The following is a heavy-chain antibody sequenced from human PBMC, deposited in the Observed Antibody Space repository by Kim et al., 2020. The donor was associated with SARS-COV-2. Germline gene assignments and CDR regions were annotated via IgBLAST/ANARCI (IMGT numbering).Heavy chain of an antibody. Sequence: TYYDDSVKGRFTIHRDNSRNTLYLQLNSLRADDTALYYCAKGGRGYPIDYWGQGTLVTVSS. V-gene: IGHV3-23*01. CDR3: AKGGRGYPIDY. D-gene: IGHD3-16*01. CDR2: T. J-gene: IGHJ4*02.